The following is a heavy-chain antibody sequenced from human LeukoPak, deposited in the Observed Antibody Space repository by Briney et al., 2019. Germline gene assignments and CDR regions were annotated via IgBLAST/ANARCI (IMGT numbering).Heavy chain of an antibody. CDR2: IYPGDSDT. Sequence: GESLKISCKGSGYSFTNFWIGWVRQMPGKGLEWMGIIYPGDSDTRYSPSFQGQVTISADKSISTAYLQWSSLKASDTAMYYCARQHALGPNIGDYVDYWGQGTLVTVSS. J-gene: IGHJ4*02. CDR3: ARQHALGPNIGDYVDY. CDR1: GYSFTNFW. D-gene: IGHD2/OR15-2a*01. V-gene: IGHV5-51*01.